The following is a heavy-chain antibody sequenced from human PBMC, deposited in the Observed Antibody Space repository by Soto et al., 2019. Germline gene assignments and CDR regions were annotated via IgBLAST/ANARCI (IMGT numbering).Heavy chain of an antibody. CDR3: TRAAFGQLWLTDH. V-gene: IGHV3-48*02. D-gene: IGHD5-18*01. CDR2: ISSSSSTI. CDR1: GFTFSSHS. Sequence: EVQLVESGGGLVQPGGSLRLSCEASGFTFSSHSMTWVRQAPGKGLEWVSHISSSSSTIYYADSVKGRFTISRDNAKNSLYLQMNSLRDEDTAVYYCTRAAFGQLWLTDHWGQGTLVTVSS. J-gene: IGHJ4*02.